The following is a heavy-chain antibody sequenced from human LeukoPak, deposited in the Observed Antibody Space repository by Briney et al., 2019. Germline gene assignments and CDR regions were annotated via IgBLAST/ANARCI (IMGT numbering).Heavy chain of an antibody. CDR1: GGSISSGSYC. CDR3: AATNWGSHFDY. J-gene: IGHJ4*02. V-gene: IGHV4-61*02. Sequence: PSETLSLTCTVSGGSISSGSYCGSWIRQPAGKGLEWIGRIYTSGSTNYNPSLKSRVTISVDTSKNQYSLKLSSVTAADTAVYYCAATNWGSHFDYWGQGTLVTVSS. D-gene: IGHD7-27*01. CDR2: IYTSGST.